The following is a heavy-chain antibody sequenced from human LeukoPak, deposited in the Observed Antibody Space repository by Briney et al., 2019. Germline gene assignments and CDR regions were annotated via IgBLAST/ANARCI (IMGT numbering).Heavy chain of an antibody. J-gene: IGHJ4*02. D-gene: IGHD4-17*01. CDR2: IYHSGST. CDR3: ARATVTTLHFDY. CDR1: GGPISSGGYS. Sequence: SETLSLTCAVSGGPISSGGYSWSWIRQPPGKGLEWIGYIYHSGSTYYNPSLKSRVTISVDRSKNQFSLKLSSVTAADTAVYYCARATVTTLHFDYWGQGTLVTVSS. V-gene: IGHV4-30-2*01.